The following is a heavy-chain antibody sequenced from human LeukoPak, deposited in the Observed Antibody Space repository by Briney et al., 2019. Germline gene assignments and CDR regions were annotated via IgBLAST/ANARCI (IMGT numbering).Heavy chain of an antibody. Sequence: ASVKVSCKASGYTFTNSYIHWVRQAPGQVLEWVGLINPDGGNTNYAQNFQGRVTLTRDTSTSTVYMELSSLSSEDTAIYYCARIRDGYNDAYDLWGQGTVVTVPS. CDR2: INPDGGNT. D-gene: IGHD5-24*01. CDR1: GYTFTNSY. J-gene: IGHJ3*01. CDR3: ARIRDGYNDAYDL. V-gene: IGHV1-46*01.